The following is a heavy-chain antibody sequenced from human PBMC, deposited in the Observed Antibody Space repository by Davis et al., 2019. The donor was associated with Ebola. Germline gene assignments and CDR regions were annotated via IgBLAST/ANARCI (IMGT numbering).Heavy chain of an antibody. CDR1: GGSFSGYY. Sequence: MPSETLSLTCAVYGGSFSGYYWVWIRQPPGKGLEWIGSVYYSGSTYYNPSLKSRLTISIDRSKNQFSLKLTSVTAADTALYYCARGGWELPTVYFDNWGQGTLVTVSS. J-gene: IGHJ4*02. D-gene: IGHD4-23*01. CDR2: VYYSGST. V-gene: IGHV4-34*01. CDR3: ARGGWELPTVYFDN.